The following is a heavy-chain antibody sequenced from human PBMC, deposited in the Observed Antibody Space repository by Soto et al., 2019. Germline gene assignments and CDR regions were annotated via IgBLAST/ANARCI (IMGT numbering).Heavy chain of an antibody. J-gene: IGHJ6*02. D-gene: IGHD2-2*02. CDR2: ISSRSDI. V-gene: IGHV3-21*01. CDR1: GFTFSTYS. Sequence: GGSLRLSCVGSGFTFSTYSINWVRQAPGKGLEWVSSISSRSDIYYADSVKGRFTISRDNAKNSVSLQMNGLRAEDTAVYYCAREYTAWPLAYGLDVWGQGTTVTVSS. CDR3: AREYTAWPLAYGLDV.